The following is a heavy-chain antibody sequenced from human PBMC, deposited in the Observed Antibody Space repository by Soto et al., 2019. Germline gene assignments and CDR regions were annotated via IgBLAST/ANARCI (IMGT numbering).Heavy chain of an antibody. Sequence: QVQLVQSGAEVKKPGASVKVSCKASGYTFTSYGISWVRQAPGQGLEWMGWISAYNGNTNYAQKLQGRVNMTTDTATSKAFMERRSLKSDDTGDYYSARARAVVLVPAAIAFDYWRQGPLVAVSS. J-gene: IGHJ4*02. D-gene: IGHD2-2*01. CDR1: GYTFTSYG. CDR3: ARARAVVLVPAAIAFDY. V-gene: IGHV1-18*01. CDR2: ISAYNGNT.